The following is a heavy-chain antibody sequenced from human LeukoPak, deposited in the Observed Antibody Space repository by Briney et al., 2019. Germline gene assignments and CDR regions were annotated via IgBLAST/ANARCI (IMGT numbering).Heavy chain of an antibody. D-gene: IGHD4/OR15-4a*01. V-gene: IGHV4-31*03. Sequence: SKTLSLTCTVSGGSISSGGYSWSWIRQHPGKGLECIGYIYYSGSTYYNPSLKSRVTISVDTSKNQFSLKLSSVTAADTAVYYCARGTYRVLTAFDIWGQGTMVTVSS. CDR2: IYYSGST. J-gene: IGHJ3*02. CDR1: GGSISSGGYS. CDR3: ARGTYRVLTAFDI.